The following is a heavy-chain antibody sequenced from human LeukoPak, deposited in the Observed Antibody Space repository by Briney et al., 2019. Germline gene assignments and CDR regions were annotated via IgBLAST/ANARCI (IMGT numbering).Heavy chain of an antibody. Sequence: PGRSLRLSCTASGFTLGDYAMSWFRQAPGKGLVWVARIKGDGSSTIYADSVKGRFTISRDNSKNTLYLQTSSLRVEDTAVYYCARASTTVPNLLDHWGRGTLVTVSS. CDR2: IKGDGSST. CDR1: GFTLGDYA. V-gene: IGHV3-74*01. D-gene: IGHD4-17*01. J-gene: IGHJ4*02. CDR3: ARASTTVPNLLDH.